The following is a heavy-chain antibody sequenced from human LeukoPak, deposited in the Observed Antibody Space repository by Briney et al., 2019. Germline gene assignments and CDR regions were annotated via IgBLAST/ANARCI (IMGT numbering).Heavy chain of an antibody. Sequence: GGSLRLSCAASGFTFSSYSINWVRQAPGKGLEWVSSISSSSSYIYYADSVKGRFTISRDNAKNSPYLQMNSLRAEDTAVYYCASRYCSGGSCYSGWGAGFDPWGQGTLVTVSS. CDR3: ASRYCSGGSCYSGWGAGFDP. CDR1: GFTFSSYS. CDR2: ISSSSSYI. J-gene: IGHJ5*02. D-gene: IGHD2-15*01. V-gene: IGHV3-21*01.